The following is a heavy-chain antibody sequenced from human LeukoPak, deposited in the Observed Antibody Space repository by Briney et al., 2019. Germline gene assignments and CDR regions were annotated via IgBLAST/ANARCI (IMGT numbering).Heavy chain of an antibody. CDR1: GGSISSYH. Sequence: SETLSLTCSVSGGSISSYHWSWIRQPAGKGLEWIGRINSAGSTNYNPSLKSRVTISRDTSKNQFSLKLTSVTTADTAVYYCARAGGVKTAALDLDYWGQGTLVTVSS. V-gene: IGHV4-4*07. CDR3: ARAGGVKTAALDLDY. J-gene: IGHJ4*02. CDR2: INSAGST. D-gene: IGHD6-25*01.